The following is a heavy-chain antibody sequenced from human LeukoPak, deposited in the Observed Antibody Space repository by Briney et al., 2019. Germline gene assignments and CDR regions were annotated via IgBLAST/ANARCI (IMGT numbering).Heavy chain of an antibody. Sequence: PSETLSLTCAVYGGSFSGYYWSWIRQPPGKGLEWIGEINHSGSTNYNPSLKSRVTISVDTSKNQFSLKLSSVTAADTAVYYCARAAAGRFDCWGQGTLVTVSS. V-gene: IGHV4-34*01. D-gene: IGHD6-13*01. J-gene: IGHJ4*02. CDR3: ARAAAGRFDC. CDR1: GGSFSGYY. CDR2: INHSGST.